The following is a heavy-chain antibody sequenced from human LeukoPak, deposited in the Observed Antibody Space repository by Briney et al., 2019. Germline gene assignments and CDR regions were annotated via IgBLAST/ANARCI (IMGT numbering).Heavy chain of an antibody. J-gene: IGHJ6*02. Sequence: ASVKVPCKASGYTFTSYDINWVRQATGQGLEWMGWMNPNSGNTGYAQKFQGRVTMTRNTSISTAYMELSSLRSEDTAVYYCARWDYSSSRSYYYYGMDVWGQGTTVTVSS. CDR2: MNPNSGNT. CDR3: ARWDYSSSRSYYYYGMDV. CDR1: GYTFTSYD. D-gene: IGHD4-11*01. V-gene: IGHV1-8*01.